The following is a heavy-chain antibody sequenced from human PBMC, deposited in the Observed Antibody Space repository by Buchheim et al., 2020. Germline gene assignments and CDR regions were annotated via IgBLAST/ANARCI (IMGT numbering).Heavy chain of an antibody. CDR1: GGSISSNSYY. D-gene: IGHD2-2*01. CDR2: IYYSGRT. CDR3: ARLGYCSSTSCYPRFDP. V-gene: IGHV4-39*01. J-gene: IGHJ5*02. Sequence: QLQLQESGPGLVKPSETLSLTCTVSGGSISSNSYYWGWIRQPPGKGLEWIGSIYYSGRTYYNPSLKSRVTISVDTSKNQFYLKLSSVTAAETAVYYCARLGYCSSTSCYPRFDPWGQGTL.